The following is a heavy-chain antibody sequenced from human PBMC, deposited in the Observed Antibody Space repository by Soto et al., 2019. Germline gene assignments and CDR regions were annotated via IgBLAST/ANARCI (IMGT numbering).Heavy chain of an antibody. CDR3: ARGIWRLGELSHFDY. J-gene: IGHJ4*02. V-gene: IGHV1-69*13. D-gene: IGHD3-16*02. Sequence: WASVKVSCKASGGTFSSYAISWVRQAPGQGLEWMGGIIPIFGTANYAQKFQGRVTITADESTSTAYMELSSLRSEDTAVYYCARGIWRLGELSHFDYWGQGTLVTVSS. CDR1: GGTFSSYA. CDR2: IIPIFGTA.